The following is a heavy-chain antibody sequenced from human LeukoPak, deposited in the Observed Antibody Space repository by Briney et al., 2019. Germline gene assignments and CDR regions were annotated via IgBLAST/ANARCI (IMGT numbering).Heavy chain of an antibody. CDR2: INPNSGGT. CDR1: GYTFTGYY. J-gene: IGHJ2*01. Sequence: GASVKISCKASGYTFTGYYMHWVRQAPGQGLEWMGWINPNSGGTNYAQKFQGRVTMTRDTSISTAYMELSSLRSEDTAVYYCATGMVTTSGYAHWYFDLWGRGTLVTVSS. CDR3: ATGMVTTSGYAHWYFDL. V-gene: IGHV1-2*02. D-gene: IGHD4-17*01.